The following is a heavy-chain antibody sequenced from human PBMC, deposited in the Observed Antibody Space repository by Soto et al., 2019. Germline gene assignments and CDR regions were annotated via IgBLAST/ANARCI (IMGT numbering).Heavy chain of an antibody. V-gene: IGHV3-23*01. D-gene: IGHD3-3*01. CDR1: GFSFGSYA. Sequence: GGSLRLSCAASGFSFGSYALSWVRQAPGKGLEWVSTISGSDGKTFYADSVKGRFSISRDTSQSTLYLQMNTLRADDTAMYYCARWSYLDYWGQGTRVTVSS. J-gene: IGHJ4*02. CDR3: ARWSYLDY. CDR2: ISGSDGKT.